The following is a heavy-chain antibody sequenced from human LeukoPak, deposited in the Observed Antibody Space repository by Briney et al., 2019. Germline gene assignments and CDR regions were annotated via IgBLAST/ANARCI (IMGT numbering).Heavy chain of an antibody. Sequence: SVKVSCKASGGIFSSYTISWVRQAPGQGLEWMGRIIPLLGIANYAQKFQGRVTIIADKSTSTAYMELSGLRSEDTAVYYCARDDADSAYADGDYWGQGTLVTVSS. V-gene: IGHV1-69*04. CDR1: GGIFSSYT. D-gene: IGHD5-12*01. J-gene: IGHJ4*02. CDR2: IIPLLGIA. CDR3: ARDDADSAYADGDY.